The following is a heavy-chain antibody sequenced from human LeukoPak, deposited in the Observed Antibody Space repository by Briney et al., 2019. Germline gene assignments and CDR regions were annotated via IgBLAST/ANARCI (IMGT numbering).Heavy chain of an antibody. Sequence: GGSLRLSCAASGFTFSSYAMHWVRQAPGKGLEWVAVISYDGSNKYYADSVKGRFTISRDNSKNSLFLQMNSLRAEDTAAYYCARGAYSDSYMDVWGKGTTVTVSS. CDR2: ISYDGSNK. CDR3: ARGAYSDSYMDV. CDR1: GFTFSSYA. D-gene: IGHD4-11*01. V-gene: IGHV3-30-3*01. J-gene: IGHJ6*03.